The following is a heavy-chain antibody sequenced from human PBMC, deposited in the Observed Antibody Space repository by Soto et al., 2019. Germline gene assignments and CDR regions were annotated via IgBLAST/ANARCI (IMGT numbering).Heavy chain of an antibody. V-gene: IGHV1-69*01. Sequence: QVQLVQSGAEVKKPGSSVKVSCKASGGTFSSYAISWVRQAPGQGLEWMGGIIPIFGTANYAQKFQGRVTITADESTSTAYMELSSLRSEDTAADYCARDRFYCSGGSCYERNWFDPWGQGTLVTVSS. D-gene: IGHD2-15*01. CDR2: IIPIFGTA. J-gene: IGHJ5*02. CDR3: ARDRFYCSGGSCYERNWFDP. CDR1: GGTFSSYA.